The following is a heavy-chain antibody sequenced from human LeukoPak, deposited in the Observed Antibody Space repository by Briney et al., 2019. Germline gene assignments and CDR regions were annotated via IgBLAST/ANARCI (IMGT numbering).Heavy chain of an antibody. V-gene: IGHV5-51*01. CDR1: GYSFTSYW. Sequence: GESLKTSCKGSGYSFTSYWIAWVRQMPGKGLEWMGIIYPGDSYTIYNPSFQGQVTISADKSISTAYLQWSSLKASDTAIYYCARLEIAIKPTYNSDYWGQGTLVTVSS. D-gene: IGHD5-24*01. CDR2: IYPGDSYT. J-gene: IGHJ4*02. CDR3: ARLEIAIKPTYNSDY.